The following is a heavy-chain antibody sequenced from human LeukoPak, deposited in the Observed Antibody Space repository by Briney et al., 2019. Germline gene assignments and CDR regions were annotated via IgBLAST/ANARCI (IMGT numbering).Heavy chain of an antibody. CDR1: GFTFSNFA. CDR2: ISGSGYNT. CDR3: ARENFAVAHGLHFDY. D-gene: IGHD6-19*01. J-gene: IGHJ4*02. V-gene: IGHV3-23*01. Sequence: GSLRLPFSTSGFTFSNFAVGWVRPAPGKGLGWVSAISGSGYNTYYAVSVEGRFTISRDNSKNTLSLQMNSLRAEDTAVYYCARENFAVAHGLHFDYWGQGALVTVSS.